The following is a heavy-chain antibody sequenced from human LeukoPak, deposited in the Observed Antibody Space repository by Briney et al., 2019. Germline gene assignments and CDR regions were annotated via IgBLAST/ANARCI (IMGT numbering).Heavy chain of an antibody. CDR2: INHSGST. CDR1: GGSFSGYY. V-gene: IGHV4-34*01. D-gene: IGHD6-19*01. J-gene: IGHJ4*02. CDR3: ATFYSSGWAFDY. Sequence: SETLSLTCAVYGGSFSGYYWSWIRQPPGRGLEWIGEINHSGSTNYNPSLKSRVTISVDTSKNQFSLKLSSVTAADTAVYYCATFYSSGWAFDYWGQGTLVTVSS.